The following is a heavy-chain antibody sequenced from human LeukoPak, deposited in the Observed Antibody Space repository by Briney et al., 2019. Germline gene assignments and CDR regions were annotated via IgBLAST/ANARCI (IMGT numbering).Heavy chain of an antibody. Sequence: PSETLSLTCTVSGGPISSYYWSWIRQPPGKGLEWIGYIYYSGSTNYNPSLKSRVTISVDTSKNQFSLKLSSVTAADTAVYYCARARDYDFWSGYHTNVRFDPWGQGTLVTVSS. CDR3: ARARDYDFWSGYHTNVRFDP. J-gene: IGHJ5*02. V-gene: IGHV4-59*01. CDR2: IYYSGST. CDR1: GGPISSYY. D-gene: IGHD3-3*01.